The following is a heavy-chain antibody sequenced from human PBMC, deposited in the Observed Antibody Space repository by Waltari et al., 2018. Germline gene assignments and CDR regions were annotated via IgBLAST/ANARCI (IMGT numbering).Heavy chain of an antibody. V-gene: IGHV3-74*03. D-gene: IGHD2-15*01. CDR2: IKTDGSGT. J-gene: IGHJ6*02. CDR3: ANHRPGGLGMEV. CDR1: GFPFSFFF. Sequence: EGQLVESGGDLVQPGGSLRVSCAASGFPFSFFFMHWVRQVPGKGLEWVSRIKTDGSGTTYADSVQGRFTISRDNVKNTLYLQMNSLRAEDTAIYYCANHRPGGLGMEVWGPGTTVTVSS.